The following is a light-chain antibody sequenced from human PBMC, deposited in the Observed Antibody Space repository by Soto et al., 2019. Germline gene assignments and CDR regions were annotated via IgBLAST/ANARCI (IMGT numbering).Light chain of an antibody. V-gene: IGLV2-14*01. Sequence: QSVLTQPASVSGSPGQSITISCTGTSSDVGGYKYVSWYQQYPGKAPKLMIYEGSKRPSGVSNRFSGSKSGNTASLTISGLQAEDEADYHCSSFSSTSTLYVFGTGTKLTVL. J-gene: IGLJ1*01. CDR1: SSDVGGYKY. CDR3: SSFSSTSTLYV. CDR2: EGS.